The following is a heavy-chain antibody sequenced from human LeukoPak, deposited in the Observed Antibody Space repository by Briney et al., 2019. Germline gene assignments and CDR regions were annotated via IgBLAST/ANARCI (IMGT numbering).Heavy chain of an antibody. J-gene: IGHJ4*02. CDR3: ARERVVAAAVPFDY. CDR1: GFTFSSYS. D-gene: IGHD6-13*01. CDR2: ISSSSSYI. V-gene: IGHV3-21*01. Sequence: GGSLRLSCAASGFTFSSYSMNWVRQAPGKGLEWGSSISSSSSYIYYADSVKGRFTISRDNAKNSLYLQMNSLRAEDTAVYYCARERVVAAAVPFDYWGQGTLVTVSS.